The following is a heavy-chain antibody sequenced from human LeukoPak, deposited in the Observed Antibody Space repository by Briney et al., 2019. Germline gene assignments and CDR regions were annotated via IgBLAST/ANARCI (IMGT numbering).Heavy chain of an antibody. D-gene: IGHD1-26*01. Sequence: PGGSLRLSCAASGFTFSSYAMSWVRQAPGKGLEWVSAISGSGGSTYYADSVKGRFTISRDNSKNTLYLQMNSLRAEDTAVYYCAKEIWASNGSYDYDAFDIWGQGTMVTVSS. J-gene: IGHJ3*02. CDR2: ISGSGGST. V-gene: IGHV3-23*01. CDR3: AKEIWASNGSYDYDAFDI. CDR1: GFTFSSYA.